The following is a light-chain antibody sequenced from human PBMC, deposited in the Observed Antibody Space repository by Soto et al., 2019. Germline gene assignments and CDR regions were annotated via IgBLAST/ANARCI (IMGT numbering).Light chain of an antibody. V-gene: IGKV3D-15*01. CDR3: KQYNNWPWT. CDR2: GAS. Sequence: EIVMTQSPATLSVSPGERATLSCRASQSVSSSLAWYQQKPGQAPRLLIYGASSRATGIPARFSGSGSGAEFTLTISSLQSEDSAIYYCKQYNNWPWTFGQGTKVDIK. CDR1: QSVSSS. J-gene: IGKJ1*01.